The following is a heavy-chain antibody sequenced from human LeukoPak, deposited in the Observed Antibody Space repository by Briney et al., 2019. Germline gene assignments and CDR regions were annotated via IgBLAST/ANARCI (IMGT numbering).Heavy chain of an antibody. J-gene: IGHJ4*02. CDR1: GGSISSYY. D-gene: IGHD6-13*01. Sequence: SETLSLTCTVSGGSISSYYWSWIRQPPGKGLEWIGYIYYSGSTNYNPSLKSRVTISVDTSENQFSLKLSSVTAADTAVYYCAREGTIAAAADYWGQGTLVTVSS. CDR2: IYYSGST. V-gene: IGHV4-59*01. CDR3: AREGTIAAAADY.